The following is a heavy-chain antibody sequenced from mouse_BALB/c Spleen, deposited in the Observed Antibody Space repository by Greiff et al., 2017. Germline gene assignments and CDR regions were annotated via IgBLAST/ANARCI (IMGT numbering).Heavy chain of an antibody. V-gene: IGHV1-4*02. J-gene: IGHJ2*01. D-gene: IGHD4-1*01. CDR2: INPSSGYT. CDR3: AVGDY. Sequence: QVQLKESGAELVRPGSSVKISCKASGYAFSSYWMNWVKQRPGQGLEWIGYINPSSGYTEYNQKFKDKTTLTADKSSSTAYMQLSSLTSEDSAVYYCAVGDYWGQGTTLTVSS. CDR1: GYAFSSYW.